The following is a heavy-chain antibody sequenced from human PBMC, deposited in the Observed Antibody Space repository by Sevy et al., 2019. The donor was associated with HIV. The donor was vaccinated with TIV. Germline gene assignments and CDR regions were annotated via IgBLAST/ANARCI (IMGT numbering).Heavy chain of an antibody. V-gene: IGHV4-4*07. CDR1: GDSISSYY. J-gene: IGHJ4*01. Sequence: SQTLSLTCTVSGDSISSYYWSWIRQPAGKGLEWIGRIYTSGRTNYNPSLKSRVTMSVDTSKNQFSLKLRSVTAADTAVKFCTGGEVQLLPSGVEYWGQGNLGNVSS. CDR3: TGGEVQLLPSGVEY. D-gene: IGHD1-1*01. CDR2: IYTSGRT.